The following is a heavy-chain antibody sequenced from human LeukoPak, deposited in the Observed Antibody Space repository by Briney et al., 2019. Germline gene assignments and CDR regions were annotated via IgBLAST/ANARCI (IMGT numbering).Heavy chain of an antibody. CDR1: GYTFTSYY. V-gene: IGHV1-46*01. Sequence: ASVKVSCKASGYTFTSYYMHWVRQAPGQGLEWMGIINPSGGSTSSAQNFQGRVTMTRDTSTSTVYMELSSLRSEDTAVYYCARGDPRGYCTSTSCPTGWFGPWGQGTLVTVSS. J-gene: IGHJ5*02. CDR3: ARGDPRGYCTSTSCPTGWFGP. D-gene: IGHD2-2*01. CDR2: INPSGGST.